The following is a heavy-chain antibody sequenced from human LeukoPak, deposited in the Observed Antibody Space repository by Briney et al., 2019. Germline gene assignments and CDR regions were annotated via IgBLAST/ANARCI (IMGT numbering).Heavy chain of an antibody. J-gene: IGHJ6*02. CDR1: GYTFTSYG. D-gene: IGHD6-13*01. CDR3: ARGGARSSSWYFYGMDV. V-gene: IGHV1-69*13. Sequence: SVKVSCKASGYTFTSYGISWVRQAPGQGLEWMGGIIPIFGTANYAQKFQGRVTITADESTSTAYMELSSLRSEDTAVYYCARGGARSSSWYFYGMDVWGQGTTVTVSS. CDR2: IIPIFGTA.